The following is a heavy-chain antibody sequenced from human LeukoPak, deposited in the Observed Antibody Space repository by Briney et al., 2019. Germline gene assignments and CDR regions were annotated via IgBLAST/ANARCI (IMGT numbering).Heavy chain of an antibody. Sequence: SQTLSLTCTVSGGSISSGDYYWSWIRQPPGKGLEWIGYIYYSGSTYYNPSLKSRLIISVDTSKNQFSLKLSPVTAADTAVYYCARGYSSGWYGGCIDYWGQGALVTVSS. CDR2: IYYSGST. J-gene: IGHJ4*02. CDR1: GGSISSGDYY. D-gene: IGHD6-19*01. CDR3: ARGYSSGWYGGCIDY. V-gene: IGHV4-30-4*01.